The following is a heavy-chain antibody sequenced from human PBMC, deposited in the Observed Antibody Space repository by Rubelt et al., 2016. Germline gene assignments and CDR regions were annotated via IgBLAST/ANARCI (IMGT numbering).Heavy chain of an antibody. CDR3: AKDPTAVAGTNWFDP. D-gene: IGHD6-19*01. Sequence: WVRQAPGTGLEWVANIKQDGSEKNYVDSVRGRFTISRDNSKNTLYLQMNSLRAEDTAVYYCAKDPTAVAGTNWFDPWGQGTLVTVSS. J-gene: IGHJ5*02. CDR2: IKQDGSEK. V-gene: IGHV3-7*03.